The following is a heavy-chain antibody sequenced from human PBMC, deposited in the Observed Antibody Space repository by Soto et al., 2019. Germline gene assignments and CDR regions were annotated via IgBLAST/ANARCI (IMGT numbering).Heavy chain of an antibody. CDR3: ARHRRLVAAARTGLNYYSYGMDV. D-gene: IGHD6-13*01. CDR2: INPSGGST. J-gene: IGHJ6*02. CDR1: GYTFTSYY. V-gene: IGHV1-46*01. Sequence: ASVKVSCKASGYTFTSYYMHWVRQAPGQGLEWMGIINPSGGSTSYAQKFQGRVTMTRDTSTSTVYMELSSLRSEDTAVYYCARHRRLVAAARTGLNYYSYGMDVWGQGTTVTSP.